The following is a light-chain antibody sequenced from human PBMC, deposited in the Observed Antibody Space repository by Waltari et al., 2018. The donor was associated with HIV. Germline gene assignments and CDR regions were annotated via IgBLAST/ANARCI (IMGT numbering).Light chain of an antibody. CDR2: KAS. Sequence: DIQMTQSPSTLSASVGDRVTITCRASQSINSWLAWYQQKPGTAPKLLIYKASNLESGVPARFSGSGFGTEFTLTISSPQPDDFATYYCQQYNRYSWTFGQGTKVDIK. V-gene: IGKV1-5*03. CDR1: QSINSW. CDR3: QQYNRYSWT. J-gene: IGKJ1*01.